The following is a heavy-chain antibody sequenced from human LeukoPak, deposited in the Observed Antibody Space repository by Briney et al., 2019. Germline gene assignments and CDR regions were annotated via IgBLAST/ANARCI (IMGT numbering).Heavy chain of an antibody. V-gene: IGHV4-4*09. D-gene: IGHD3-22*01. CDR1: GGSISSYY. Sequence: SETLSLTCTVSGGSISSYYWSWIRQPPGKGLEWIGYIYSSGNANYNPSLESRVTISLDTYKNQFSLKLSSVTAADTAVYYCARRSSDSSGLWAFDYWGQGTLVTVSS. CDR2: IYSSGNA. CDR3: ARRSSDSSGLWAFDY. J-gene: IGHJ4*02.